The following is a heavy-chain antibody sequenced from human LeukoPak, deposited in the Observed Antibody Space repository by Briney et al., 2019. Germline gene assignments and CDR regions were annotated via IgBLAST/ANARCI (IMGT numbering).Heavy chain of an antibody. J-gene: IGHJ4*01. V-gene: IGHV3-23*01. CDR2: IIASSGAT. CDR1: GFSFNNYA. CDR3: VKGAYDYIEVAYFDF. Sequence: GGSLRLSCAASGFSFNNYAMNWVRQAPGKGLEWVSIIIASSGATVYADSVKGRFTISRDISKNTLYLQMNNLRVEDTAVYYCVKGAYDYIEVAYFDFWAKESWSPSPQ. D-gene: IGHD5-12*01.